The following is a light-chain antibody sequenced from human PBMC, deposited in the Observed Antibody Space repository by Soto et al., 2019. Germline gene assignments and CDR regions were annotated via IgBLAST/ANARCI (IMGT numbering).Light chain of an antibody. CDR2: DVS. CDR1: QSISTR. CDR3: QQYNSYPRT. J-gene: IGKJ2*01. Sequence: DIQMTQSPSTLSASVGDRVTITCRASQSISTRLAWYQQKPGKAPNLPIYDVSSLESGVPSRFSGGGSGTEFTLTISSLQPDDFATYYCQQYNSYPRTFGQGTKLEIK. V-gene: IGKV1-5*01.